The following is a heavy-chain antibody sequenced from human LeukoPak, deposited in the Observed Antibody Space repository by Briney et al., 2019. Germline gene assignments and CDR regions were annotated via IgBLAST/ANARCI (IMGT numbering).Heavy chain of an antibody. J-gene: IGHJ3*02. CDR1: GGSISSSSYY. CDR2: IYYSGST. Sequence: SETLSLTCTVSGGSISSSSYYWGWIRQPPGKGLEWIGSIYYSGSTYYNPYLKSRVTISVDTSKNQFSLKLSSVTAADTAVYYCAREYCSSTSCYLENDAFDIWGQGTMVTVSS. V-gene: IGHV4-39*07. CDR3: AREYCSSTSCYLENDAFDI. D-gene: IGHD2-2*01.